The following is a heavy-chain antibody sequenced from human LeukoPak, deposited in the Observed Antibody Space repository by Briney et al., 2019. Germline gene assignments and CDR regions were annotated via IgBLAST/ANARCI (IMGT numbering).Heavy chain of an antibody. CDR2: IYYSGST. CDR1: GGSISSYY. Sequence: SETLSLTCTVSGGSISSYYWSWIRQPPGKGLEWIGYIYYSGSTNYNPSLKSRVTISVDTSKNQFSLKLSSATAADTAVYYCARGKAYYYYAEYYFDYWGQGTLVTVSS. D-gene: IGHD3-10*01. V-gene: IGHV4-59*01. CDR3: ARGKAYYYYAEYYFDY. J-gene: IGHJ4*02.